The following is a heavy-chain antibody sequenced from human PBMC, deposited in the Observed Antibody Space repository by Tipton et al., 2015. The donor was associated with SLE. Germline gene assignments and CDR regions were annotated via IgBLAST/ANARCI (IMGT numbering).Heavy chain of an antibody. CDR3: ARGDSSWYYSQAFDI. V-gene: IGHV4-59*01. CDR1: GGSISSYY. D-gene: IGHD6-13*01. Sequence: LRLSCTVPGGSISSYYWSWIRQPPGKGLEWIGYIYYSGSTNYNPSLKSRVTISVDTSKNQFSLKLSSVTAADTAVYYCARGDSSWYYSQAFDIWGQGTMVTVSS. J-gene: IGHJ3*02. CDR2: IYYSGST.